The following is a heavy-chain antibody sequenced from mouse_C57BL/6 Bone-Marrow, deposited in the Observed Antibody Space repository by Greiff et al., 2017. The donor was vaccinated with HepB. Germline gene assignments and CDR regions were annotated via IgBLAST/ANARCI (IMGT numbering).Heavy chain of an antibody. CDR2: IEPSDSET. J-gene: IGHJ1*03. CDR3: ARLLDYGNYGYFDV. Sequence: QVQLQQPGAELVRPGSSVKLSCKASGYTFTSYWMHWVKQRPIQGLEWIGNIEPSDSETHYNQKFKDKATLTVDKSSSTAYMQLSSLTSGDSAVYYGARLLDYGNYGYFDVWGTGTTVTVSS. D-gene: IGHD2-1*01. CDR1: GYTFTSYW. V-gene: IGHV1-52*01.